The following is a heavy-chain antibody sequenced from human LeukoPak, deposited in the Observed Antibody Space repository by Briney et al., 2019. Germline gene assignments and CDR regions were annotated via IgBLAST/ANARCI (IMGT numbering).Heavy chain of an antibody. CDR3: TRRDCVGDCYSNWFDP. V-gene: IGHV1-46*01. CDR2: INPRGGST. CDR1: GYTFTNYF. J-gene: IGHJ5*02. D-gene: IGHD2-21*02. Sequence: ASVKVSCKASGYTFTNYFMHWVRQAPGQGLEWMGIINPRGGSTGYAQKFQGRITMTTDMSTRTVYMELSSLESEDTAVYYCTRRDCVGDCYSNWFDPWGQGTLVTVSS.